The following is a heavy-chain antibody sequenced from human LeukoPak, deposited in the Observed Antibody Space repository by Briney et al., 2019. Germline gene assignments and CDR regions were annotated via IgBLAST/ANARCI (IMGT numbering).Heavy chain of an antibody. D-gene: IGHD7-27*01. V-gene: IGHV3-30*02. Sequence: GGSLRLSCAASGFTFTTYHMHWVRQAPGKGLEWLSFIRNDESDKYYTDSVKGRFTISRDNSKNTVYLQMNRLRVEDTAVYYCARDYNWGVDYWGQGTLVTVSS. CDR1: GFTFTTYH. CDR3: ARDYNWGVDY. J-gene: IGHJ4*02. CDR2: IRNDESDK.